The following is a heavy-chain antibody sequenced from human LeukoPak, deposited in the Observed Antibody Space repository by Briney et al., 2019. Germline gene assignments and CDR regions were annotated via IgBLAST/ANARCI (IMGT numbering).Heavy chain of an antibody. CDR2: INHSGST. Sequence: PSETLSLTCAVQGGSFSGYYWSWIRQPPGKGLEWLGEINHSGSTNYSPSLKSRVTISVDTSKNQFSLKLSSVTAADTAVYYCARGRGYCDGGSCDGFDYWGQGTLVTVSS. V-gene: IGHV4-34*01. J-gene: IGHJ4*02. CDR3: ARGRGYCDGGSCDGFDY. CDR1: GGSFSGYY. D-gene: IGHD2-15*01.